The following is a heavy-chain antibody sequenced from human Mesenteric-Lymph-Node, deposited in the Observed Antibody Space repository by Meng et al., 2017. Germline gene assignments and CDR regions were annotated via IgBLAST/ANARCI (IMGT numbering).Heavy chain of an antibody. D-gene: IGHD6-19*01. V-gene: IGHV1-18*01. CDR2: ITTYTGDT. CDR3: ARADDQWPWTHNPH. Sequence: ASVKVSCKASGYIFSNYGISWVRQAPGQGLEGMGRITTYTGDTNYAQNFQGGVTMTTDTSTSTAYMELTSLTYADTTVFYCARADDQWPWTHNPHWGQGTLVTVSS. CDR1: GYIFSNYG. J-gene: IGHJ4*02.